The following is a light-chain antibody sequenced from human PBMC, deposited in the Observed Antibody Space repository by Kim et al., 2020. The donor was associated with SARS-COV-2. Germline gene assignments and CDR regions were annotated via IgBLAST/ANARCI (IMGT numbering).Light chain of an antibody. CDR3: QQYNNWRPGTT. V-gene: IGKV3-15*01. CDR2: GAS. J-gene: IGKJ4*01. Sequence: EIVMTQSPATLSVSPGERATLSCRASQSVSSNLSWYQQKPGQAPRLLIYGASTRATGISARFSGSGSGTEFTLTISSLQSEDFAVYYCQQYNNWRPGTTFGGGTKVDIK. CDR1: QSVSSN.